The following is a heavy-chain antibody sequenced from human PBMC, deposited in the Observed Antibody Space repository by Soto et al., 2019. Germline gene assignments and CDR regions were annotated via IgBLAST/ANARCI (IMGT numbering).Heavy chain of an antibody. CDR2: ISYSGNT. V-gene: IGHV4-39*01. J-gene: IGHJ3*02. Sequence: QLQLQESGPGLVKPSETLSLPCPVSGGSISSSNYYWAWLRQPPGTGLEWIGSISYSGNTYFKTSLKSRVAISIDTSKNQFARRRSSVTAADTAVYYCARQSRPDYRPVSFDIWGQGTVVTVSS. CDR3: ARQSRPDYRPVSFDI. D-gene: IGHD1-26*01. CDR1: GGSISSSNYY.